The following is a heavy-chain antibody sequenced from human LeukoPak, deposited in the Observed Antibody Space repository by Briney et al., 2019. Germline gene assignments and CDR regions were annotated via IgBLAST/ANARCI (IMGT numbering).Heavy chain of an antibody. CDR1: GDSVSSNSAA. Sequence: SQTLSLTCAISGDSVSSNSAAWNWIRQSPSRGLEWLARTYYRSKWYNDYAVSVKSRININADTSKNQFSLQLKSVTPEDTAVYYCVRDRGANGWLDYWGQGTLGTVSS. CDR2: TYYRSKWYN. V-gene: IGHV6-1*01. J-gene: IGHJ4*02. CDR3: VRDRGANGWLDY. D-gene: IGHD2-8*01.